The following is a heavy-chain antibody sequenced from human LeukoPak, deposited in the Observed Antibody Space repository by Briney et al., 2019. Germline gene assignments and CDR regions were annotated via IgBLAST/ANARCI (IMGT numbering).Heavy chain of an antibody. D-gene: IGHD6-19*01. CDR2: INSDGSSA. V-gene: IGHV3-74*01. Sequence: GGSLRLSCAASGFTFSRYWIHWVRQAPGKGLVWVSHINSDGSSATYADSVKGRLTISRDNAKNTVYLQMNSLRAEDTAVYYCARGGVGCFDYWGQGALVTVSS. CDR3: ARGGVGCFDY. CDR1: GFTFSRYW. J-gene: IGHJ4*02.